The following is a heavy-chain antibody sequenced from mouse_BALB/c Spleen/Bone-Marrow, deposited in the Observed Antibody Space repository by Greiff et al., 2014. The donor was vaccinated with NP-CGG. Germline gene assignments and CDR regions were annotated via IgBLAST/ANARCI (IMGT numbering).Heavy chain of an antibody. Sequence: LQQSGPELVKPGALVKISCKASGYTFTNYDINWVKQRPGQGLEWIGWIYPGDGSTKYNERFKGKAALTADKSSSTAYMQLSSMASENYAVYFCARGGGSSGYFDVWGAGTTVTVSS. D-gene: IGHD2-3*01. CDR1: GYTFTNYD. J-gene: IGHJ1*01. CDR3: ARGGGSSGYFDV. CDR2: IYPGDGST. V-gene: IGHV1S33*01.